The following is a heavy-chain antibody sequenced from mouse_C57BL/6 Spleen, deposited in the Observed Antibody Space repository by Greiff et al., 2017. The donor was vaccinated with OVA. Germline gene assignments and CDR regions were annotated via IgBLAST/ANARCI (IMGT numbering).Heavy chain of an antibody. V-gene: IGHV1-52*01. J-gene: IGHJ1*03. CDR2: IDPSDSET. Sequence: VQLQQSGAELVRPGSSVKLSCKASGYTFTSYWMHWVKQRPIQGLEWIGNIDPSDSETHYNQKFKDKATLTVDKSSSTAYMQLSSLTSEDSAVYYCARRNSNYSYFDVWGTGTTVTVSS. D-gene: IGHD2-5*01. CDR1: GYTFTSYW. CDR3: ARRNSNYSYFDV.